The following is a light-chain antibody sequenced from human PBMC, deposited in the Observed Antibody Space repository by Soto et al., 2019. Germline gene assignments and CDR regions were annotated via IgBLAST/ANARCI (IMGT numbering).Light chain of an antibody. V-gene: IGLV1-40*01. Sequence: QSVLTQPPSVSGAPGQRFTISCTGSSSNIGATYDVQWYQQLPGTAPKLLIYGNSNRPSGVPDRFSGSKSGTSASLAITGLQADDEADYYGQSYDSSLSAHYVFGTGTKLTVL. CDR3: QSYDSSLSAHYV. J-gene: IGLJ1*01. CDR2: GNS. CDR1: SSNIGATYD.